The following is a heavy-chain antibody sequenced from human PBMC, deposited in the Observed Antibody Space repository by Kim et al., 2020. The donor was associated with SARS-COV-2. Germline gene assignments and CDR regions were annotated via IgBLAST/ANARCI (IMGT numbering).Heavy chain of an antibody. D-gene: IGHD3-22*01. Sequence: SETLSLTCSVSGGSLIGYYWAWIRQTPGKGLEWIGEVTHGGSTNSSPSLKDRVSISADMSKRQFSLNLASVTAADTAVYFCARALDSTGFYHWGQGTLVTVSS. J-gene: IGHJ4*02. CDR1: GGSLIGYY. V-gene: IGHV4-34*01. CDR2: VTHGGST. CDR3: ARALDSTGFYH.